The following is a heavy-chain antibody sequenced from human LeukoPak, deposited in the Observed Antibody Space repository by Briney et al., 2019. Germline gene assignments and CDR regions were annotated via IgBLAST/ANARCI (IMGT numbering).Heavy chain of an antibody. J-gene: IGHJ3*02. CDR1: GFTFSSYW. D-gene: IGHD3-10*01. CDR2: INSDGSST. CDR3: ARANYYGSGRAAFDI. V-gene: IGHV3-74*01. Sequence: GGSLRLSCATSGFTFSSYWMHWVRQAPGKGLVWVSRINSDGSSTSYADSVKGRFTISRDNAKNTLYMQMNSLRAEDTAVYYCARANYYGSGRAAFDIWGQGTMVTVSS.